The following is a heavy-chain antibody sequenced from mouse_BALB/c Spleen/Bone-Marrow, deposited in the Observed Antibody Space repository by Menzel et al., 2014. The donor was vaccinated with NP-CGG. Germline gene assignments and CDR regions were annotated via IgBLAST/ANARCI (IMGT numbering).Heavy chain of an antibody. V-gene: IGHV5-9-1*01. CDR1: GFTFSNYD. CDR2: ISSGGYYS. CDR3: STGDYGAWFAC. Sequence: EVKLMESGGELVKPGGTLKLSCAASGFTFSNYDMSWGRKTPEKRLEWVATISSGGYYSYYPDSVKGRFTICRDNAKNTLFLQISRLRSEDTAIYFFSTGDYGAWFACWLQATLATVSA. J-gene: IGHJ3*01. D-gene: IGHD2-4*01.